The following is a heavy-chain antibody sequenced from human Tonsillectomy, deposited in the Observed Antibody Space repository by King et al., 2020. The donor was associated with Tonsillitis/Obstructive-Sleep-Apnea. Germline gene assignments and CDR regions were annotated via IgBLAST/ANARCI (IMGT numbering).Heavy chain of an antibody. CDR1: GGSISSYY. D-gene: IGHD5-18*01. V-gene: IGHV4-59*08. Sequence: VQLQESGPGLVKPSETLSLTCTVAGGSISSYYWRWIRQPPGKGLEWIGYIYYSGSTNYNPSLKSRVTISVDTSKNQFSMNLSSVTAADTAVYYCATMWIQLLLVAFDIWGKGTMVTVSS. J-gene: IGHJ3*02. CDR2: IYYSGST. CDR3: ATMWIQLLLVAFDI.